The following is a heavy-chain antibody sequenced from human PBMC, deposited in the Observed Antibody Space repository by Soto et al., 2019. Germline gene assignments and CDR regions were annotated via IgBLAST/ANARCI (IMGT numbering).Heavy chain of an antibody. CDR2: ISSSGSTI. J-gene: IGHJ4*02. Sequence: PGGSLRLSCAASGFTFSDYYMNWIRQAPGKGLEWVSYISSSGSTIYYADSVQGRFTISRDNSKNTLYVQMNSLRAEDSAIYYCAKVRVIGTSTRSGIDYWGQGTVVTVSS. D-gene: IGHD3-10*01. V-gene: IGHV3-11*01. CDR3: AKVRVIGTSTRSGIDY. CDR1: GFTFSDYY.